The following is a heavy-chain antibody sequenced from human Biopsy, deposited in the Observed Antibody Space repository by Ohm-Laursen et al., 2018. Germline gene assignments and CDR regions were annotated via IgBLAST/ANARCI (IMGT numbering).Heavy chain of an antibody. CDR1: GYTFTDYF. Sequence: GSSVKVSCKTSGYTFTDYFVHWVRQAPGQGLEWMGWINAKTGGTNYAQKFQGRVTMTRDTSISTAYVDLSSLRSDDTAVYYCTRGGYYYDSLAYYYWFDPWGQGTLVTVSS. D-gene: IGHD3-22*01. V-gene: IGHV1-2*02. CDR3: TRGGYYYDSLAYYYWFDP. J-gene: IGHJ5*02. CDR2: INAKTGGT.